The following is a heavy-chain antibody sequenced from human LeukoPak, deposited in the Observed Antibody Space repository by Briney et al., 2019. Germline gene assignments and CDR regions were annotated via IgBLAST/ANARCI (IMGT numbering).Heavy chain of an antibody. J-gene: IGHJ4*02. Sequence: SETLSLTCAVSGASINSYFWSWIRQPPGKGLEYIGYIGYSGSTNYNPSLKSRVTISVDTSKNQFSLKLSSVTAADTAVYYCAREAVRDGYNLYYFDYWGQGTLVTVSS. CDR1: GASINSYF. CDR3: AREAVRDGYNLYYFDY. D-gene: IGHD5-24*01. V-gene: IGHV4-59*01. CDR2: IGYSGST.